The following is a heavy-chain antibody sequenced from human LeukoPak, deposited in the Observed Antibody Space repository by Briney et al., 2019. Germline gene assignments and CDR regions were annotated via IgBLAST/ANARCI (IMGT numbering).Heavy chain of an antibody. CDR3: ARSMPIYSSSLRGSSFDY. D-gene: IGHD6-13*01. CDR1: GFTFSSYS. J-gene: IGHJ4*02. CDR2: ISSSSSTM. V-gene: IGHV3-48*04. Sequence: GGSLRLSCAASGFTFSSYSMNWVRQAPGKGLEWVSYISSSSSTMYYADSVKGRFTISRDNAKNSLYLQMNSLRAEDTAVYYCARSMPIYSSSLRGSSFDYWGQGTLVTVSS.